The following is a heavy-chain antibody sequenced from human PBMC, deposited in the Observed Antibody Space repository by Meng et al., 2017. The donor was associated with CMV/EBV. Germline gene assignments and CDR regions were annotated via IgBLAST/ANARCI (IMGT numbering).Heavy chain of an antibody. V-gene: IGHV3-72*01. J-gene: IGHJ4*02. Sequence: ACGFMFSDYYMDWVRQAPGRGLEWVGRTRNKAYTYTTEYAASVKGRFTISRDDSKKSLYLQMNNLKTEDTAIYYCARVSGGSYSPDKWGQGTLVTVSS. CDR3: ARVSGGSYSPDK. D-gene: IGHD1-26*01. CDR1: GFMFSDYY. CDR2: TRNKAYTYTT.